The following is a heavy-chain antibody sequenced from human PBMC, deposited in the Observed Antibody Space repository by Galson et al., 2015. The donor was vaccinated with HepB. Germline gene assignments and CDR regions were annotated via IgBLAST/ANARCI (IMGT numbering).Heavy chain of an antibody. CDR2: IYYSGST. V-gene: IGHV4-59*01. D-gene: IGHD5-12*01. Sequence: ETLSLTCTVSGGSISSYYWSWIRQPPGKGLEWIGYIYYSGSTNYSPSLKSRVTISVDTSKNQFSLKLSSVTAADTAVYYCAKTYSGYDSSAFDIWGQGTMVTVSS. CDR3: AKTYSGYDSSAFDI. J-gene: IGHJ3*02. CDR1: GGSISSYY.